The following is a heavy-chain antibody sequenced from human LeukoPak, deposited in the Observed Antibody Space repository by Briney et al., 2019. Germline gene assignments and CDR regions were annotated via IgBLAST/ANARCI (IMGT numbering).Heavy chain of an antibody. J-gene: IGHJ4*02. CDR3: AAGSSWIRVDY. Sequence: TGGSLRLSCAASGLIFRDYVMSWVRQAPGKGLEWVSSISGDGGNIIYGDSVKGRFTISRDNSKNTLYLQMSSLRAEDTSVYYCAAGSSWIRVDYWGQGTLVTVSS. D-gene: IGHD6-13*01. CDR2: ISGDGGNI. V-gene: IGHV3-23*01. CDR1: GLIFRDYV.